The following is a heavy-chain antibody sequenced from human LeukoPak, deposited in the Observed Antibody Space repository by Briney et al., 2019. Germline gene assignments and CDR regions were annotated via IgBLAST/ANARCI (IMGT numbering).Heavy chain of an antibody. CDR2: ISDSGSTI. CDR3: ARYCSGGSCYSAFDY. Sequence: GGSLRLSCAASGFTFSNYEMNWVRQAPVKGLEWLSYISDSGSTIYYADSVKGRSTISRDNAKNSLFLQMNSLRAEDTAVYYCARYCSGGSCYSAFDYWGQGTLVTVSS. D-gene: IGHD2-15*01. J-gene: IGHJ4*02. CDR1: GFTFSNYE. V-gene: IGHV3-48*03.